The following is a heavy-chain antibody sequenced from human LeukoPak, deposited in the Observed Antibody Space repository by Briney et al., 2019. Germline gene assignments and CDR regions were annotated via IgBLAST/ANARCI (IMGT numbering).Heavy chain of an antibody. CDR1: GLTLRSYA. D-gene: IGHD6-6*01. V-gene: IGHV3-23*01. Sequence: GGSLRLSCAASGLTLRSYAMSWVRQAPGKGLEWVSSISGSGVSTNYADSVKGRFTISRDNSKNTLYLQMNSLRAEDTAVYYCAKTYSSSSRSYYYYYYMDVWGKGTTVTVSS. CDR2: ISGSGVST. CDR3: AKTYSSSSRSYYYYYYMDV. J-gene: IGHJ6*03.